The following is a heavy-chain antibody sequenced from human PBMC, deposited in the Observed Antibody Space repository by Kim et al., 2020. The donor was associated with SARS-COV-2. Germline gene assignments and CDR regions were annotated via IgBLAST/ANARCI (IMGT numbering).Heavy chain of an antibody. CDR1: GGTFSSYA. CDR3: ARGGDTAMVDDAFDI. CDR2: IIPIFGTA. Sequence: SVKVSCKASGGTFSSYAISWVRQAPGQGLEWMGGIIPIFGTANYAQKFQGRVTITADESTSTDYMELSSLRSEDTAVYYCARGGDTAMVDDAFDIWGQGTMVTVSS. D-gene: IGHD5-18*01. J-gene: IGHJ3*02. V-gene: IGHV1-69*13.